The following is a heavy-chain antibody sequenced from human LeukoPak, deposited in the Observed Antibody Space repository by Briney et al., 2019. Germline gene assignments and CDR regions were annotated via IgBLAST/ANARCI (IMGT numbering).Heavy chain of an antibody. CDR1: GGSFSGYY. CDR2: INHSGST. J-gene: IGHJ6*03. D-gene: IGHD4-23*01. V-gene: IGHV4-34*01. CDR3: ARGRDYGGNSGGYYYYYMDV. Sequence: PSETLSLTCAVYGGSFSGYYWSWIRQPPGKGLEWIGEINHSGSTNYNPSLKSRVTISVDPSKNQFSLKLSPVTAADTAVYYCARGRDYGGNSGGYYYYYMDVWGKGTTVTVSS.